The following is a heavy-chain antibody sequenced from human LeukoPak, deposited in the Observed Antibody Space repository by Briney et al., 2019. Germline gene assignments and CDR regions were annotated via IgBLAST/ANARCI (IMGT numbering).Heavy chain of an antibody. CDR1: GGSISTSNYY. J-gene: IGHJ4*01. D-gene: IGHD2-21*02. V-gene: IGHV4-39*07. CDR2: VSHSGAT. CDR3: ARSMVTTDRNFDH. Sequence: KPSETLSLTCTVSGGSISTSNYYWGWIRQPPGRGPEWIGTVSHSGATQYNPSLTSRVTISLDTSKNQFSLSLNSVTAADTAVFYCARSMVTTDRNFDHWGQGTLVTVSS.